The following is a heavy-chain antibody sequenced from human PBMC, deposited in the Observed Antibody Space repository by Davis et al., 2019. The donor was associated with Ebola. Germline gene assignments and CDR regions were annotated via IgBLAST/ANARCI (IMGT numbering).Heavy chain of an antibody. D-gene: IGHD3-3*01. CDR1: GFTFDDYT. Sequence: GESLKISCAASGFTFDDYTIHWVRQVPGKGLEWVSGINWSGSSTGYADSVKGRFTISRDNAKNSVYLQMDSLAVEDTAFYYCARTSYDFWSAYFLNWGQGILVTVSS. CDR2: INWSGSST. V-gene: IGHV3-20*04. J-gene: IGHJ4*02. CDR3: ARTSYDFWSAYFLN.